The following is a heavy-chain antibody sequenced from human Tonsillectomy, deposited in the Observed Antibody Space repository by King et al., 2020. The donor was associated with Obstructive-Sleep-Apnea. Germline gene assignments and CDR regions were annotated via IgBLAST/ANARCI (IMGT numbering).Heavy chain of an antibody. CDR1: GGSISSGDYY. Sequence: QLRESGPGLVKPSQTLSLTCTVSGGSISSGDYYWSWIRQPPGKGLEWIGYIYYSGSTYYNPSLKSRVTISVDTSKNQFSLKLSSVTAADTAVYYCARGDTAMAAFDDWGQGTLVTVSS. CDR2: IYYSGST. V-gene: IGHV4-30-4*01. D-gene: IGHD5-18*01. J-gene: IGHJ4*02. CDR3: ARGDTAMAAFDD.